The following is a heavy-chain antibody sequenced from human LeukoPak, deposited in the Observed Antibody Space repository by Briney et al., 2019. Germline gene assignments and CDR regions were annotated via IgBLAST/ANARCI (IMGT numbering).Heavy chain of an antibody. CDR3: AKDFAKYCSGGCDFHH. CDR1: GFTFSTYA. CDR2: ISYDGSNK. V-gene: IGHV3-30*18. J-gene: IGHJ1*01. Sequence: GGSLRLSCAASGFTFSTYAIHWVRQAPGKGLEWVAVISYDGSNKYYADSVKGRFTISRDNSKNTLYLQMHSLRAEDTAMYYCAKDFAKYCSGGCDFHHWGQGTLVTVSS. D-gene: IGHD2-15*01.